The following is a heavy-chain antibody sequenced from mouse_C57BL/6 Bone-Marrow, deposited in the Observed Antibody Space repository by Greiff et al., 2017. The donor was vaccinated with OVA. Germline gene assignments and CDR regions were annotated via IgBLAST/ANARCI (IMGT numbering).Heavy chain of an antibody. J-gene: IGHJ1*03. CDR2: IDPANGNT. CDR3: ALGLDGSSYRWYFDV. V-gene: IGHV14-3*01. D-gene: IGHD1-1*01. Sequence: EVQLQQSVAELVRPGASVKLSCTASGFNIKNTYMHWVKQRPEQGLEWIGRIDPANGNTKYAPKFQGKATITADTSSNTAYLQLSSLTSDDTAIYYCALGLDGSSYRWYFDVWGTGTTVTVSS. CDR1: GFNIKNTY.